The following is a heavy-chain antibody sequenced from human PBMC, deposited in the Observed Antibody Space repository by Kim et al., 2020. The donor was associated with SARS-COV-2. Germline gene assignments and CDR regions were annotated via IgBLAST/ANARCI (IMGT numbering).Heavy chain of an antibody. V-gene: IGHV4-34*01. J-gene: IGHJ4*02. CDR3: ARGGPSHSSSWYADY. CDR1: GGSFSGYY. CDR2: INHSGST. D-gene: IGHD6-13*01. Sequence: SETLSLTCAVYGGSFSGYYWSWIRQPPGKGLEWIGEINHSGSTNYNPSLKSRVTISVDTSKNQFSLKLSSVTAADTAVYYCARGGPSHSSSWYADYWGQG.